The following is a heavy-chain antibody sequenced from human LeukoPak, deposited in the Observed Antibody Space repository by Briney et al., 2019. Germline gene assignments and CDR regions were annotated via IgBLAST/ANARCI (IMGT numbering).Heavy chain of an antibody. CDR3: AKAPVTTCSGAYCYPFDY. V-gene: IGHV3-23*01. D-gene: IGHD2-21*01. CDR2: ISVSGNT. Sequence: GGSLRLSCAAPGFTLSSYAMSWVRQAPGKGLEWVSAISVSGNTYHADSVKGRFTISRDSSKNTLYLQMNRLRAEDAAVYYCAKAPVTTCSGAYCYPFDYWGQGTLVTVSS. CDR1: GFTLSSYA. J-gene: IGHJ4*02.